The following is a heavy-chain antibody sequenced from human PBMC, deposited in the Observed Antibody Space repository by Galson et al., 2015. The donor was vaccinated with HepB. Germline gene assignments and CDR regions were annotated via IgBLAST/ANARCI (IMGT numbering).Heavy chain of an antibody. D-gene: IGHD6-19*01. CDR2: IDPTDSYT. V-gene: IGHV5-10-1*01. CDR1: GYTFTNYW. J-gene: IGHJ4*02. CDR3: ARLQSSIAVAGDY. Sequence: QSGAEVKKPGESLTISCTASGYTFTNYWISWVRLMPGKGLEWMGRIDPTDSYTNYRPSFQCPVTISVDKSSSTAFLHWSSLQASDTAVYYCARLQSSIAVAGDYWGQGTLITVSS.